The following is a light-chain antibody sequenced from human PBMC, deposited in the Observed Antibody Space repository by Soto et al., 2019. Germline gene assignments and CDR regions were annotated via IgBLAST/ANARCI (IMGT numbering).Light chain of an antibody. V-gene: IGKV3-15*01. CDR2: GAS. Sequence: EIVMTQSPVTLSVSPGERATLSCRASQSVNSNLAWYQQKPRLAPRLLIYGASTRATGIPARFSGSGSGTEFTHTISRLQSEDFAVYYCQQYNTWSPYTFGQGTKLEIK. CDR1: QSVNSN. CDR3: QQYNTWSPYT. J-gene: IGKJ2*01.